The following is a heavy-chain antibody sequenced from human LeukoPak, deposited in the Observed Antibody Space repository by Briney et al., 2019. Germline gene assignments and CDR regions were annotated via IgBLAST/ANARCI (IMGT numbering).Heavy chain of an antibody. Sequence: PGGSLILSCAASGFLISNDVMTWVRQAPGKGLEWVSAIGADGHSTDYANSVKGRFTISRDNSKKTLYLQMNSLSAEDTALYYCARRVGGTPDYWGRGTLVTVSS. J-gene: IGHJ4*02. D-gene: IGHD1-26*01. CDR3: ARRVGGTPDY. CDR2: IGADGHST. CDR1: GFLISNDV. V-gene: IGHV3-23*01.